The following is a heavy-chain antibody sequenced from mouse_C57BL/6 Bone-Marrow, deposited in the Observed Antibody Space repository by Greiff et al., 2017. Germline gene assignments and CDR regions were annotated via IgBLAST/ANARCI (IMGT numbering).Heavy chain of an antibody. CDR1: GYTFTDYN. CDR3: ARTLITTVVATDY. J-gene: IGHJ2*01. CDR2: INPNNGGT. V-gene: IGHV1-22*01. Sequence: EVQLQQSGPELVKPGASVKMSCKASGYTFTDYNMHWVKQSHGKSLEWIGYINPNNGGTSYNQKFKGKATLTVNKSSSTAYTELRSLTSEDSAVYYCARTLITTVVATDYWGQGTTLTVSA. D-gene: IGHD1-1*01.